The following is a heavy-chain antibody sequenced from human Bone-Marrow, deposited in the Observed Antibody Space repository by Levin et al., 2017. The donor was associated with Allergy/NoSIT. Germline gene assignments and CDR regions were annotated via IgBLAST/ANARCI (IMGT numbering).Heavy chain of an antibody. CDR3: ARGAAAFYGMDV. CDR1: GFTFTDHV. D-gene: IGHD2-2*01. Sequence: SGGSLRLSCAGSGFTFTDHVIHWVRQAPGTGLEWVALISYDGSNEFYTDSVKGRFTVSRDNSKNSLVLQMTSLRAEDTAIYYCARGAAAFYGMDVWGQGTTVTVSS. J-gene: IGHJ6*02. CDR2: ISYDGSNE. V-gene: IGHV3-30*04.